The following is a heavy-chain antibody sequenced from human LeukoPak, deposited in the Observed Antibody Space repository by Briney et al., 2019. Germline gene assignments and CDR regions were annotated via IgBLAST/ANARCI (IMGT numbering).Heavy chain of an antibody. D-gene: IGHD3-10*01. CDR3: ARGGLTAGFDY. CDR2: INREGSQI. V-gene: IGHV3-7*01. J-gene: IGHJ4*02. CDR1: GFTLSTPW. Sequence: GGSLRLSCAASGFTLSTPWMTWVRHAPGKGLEWVTNINREGSQIDYVDSVKGRFTISRDSANNALYLQINSLRAEDTAVYYCARGGLTAGFDYWGQGTLVTVSS.